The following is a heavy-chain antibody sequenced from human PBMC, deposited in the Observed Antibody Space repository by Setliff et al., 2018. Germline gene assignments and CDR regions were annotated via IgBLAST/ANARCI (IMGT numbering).Heavy chain of an antibody. V-gene: IGHV4-30-2*01. CDR1: GGSISSGDAS. J-gene: IGHJ4*02. CDR2: IYHAGST. D-gene: IGHD3-10*01. Sequence: SETLSLTCAVSGGSISSGDASWSWVRQPPGKGLEWIGYIYHAGSTYYNPSLESRVTISIDKPKNQFSLKLSSVTAADTAVYYCAGLYYYGSGSYPAPIDYWGQGTLVTVS. CDR3: AGLYYYGSGSYPAPIDY.